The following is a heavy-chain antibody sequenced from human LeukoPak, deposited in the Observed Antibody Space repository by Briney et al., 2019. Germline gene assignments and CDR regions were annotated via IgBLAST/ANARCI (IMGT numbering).Heavy chain of an antibody. CDR1: GYTLTGYH. Sequence: VKDSCLDSGYTLTGYHMHSVRPAPGQGGEWMGCINPNRGGTKYAQKFQGRVAMTRDTSISKAYMELSRLRYDDTAVYYCARDYCSSASGYTRLYYWGQGTLVTVSA. D-gene: IGHD2-2*02. CDR2: INPNRGGT. V-gene: IGHV1-2*02. CDR3: ARDYCSSASGYTRLYY. J-gene: IGHJ4*02.